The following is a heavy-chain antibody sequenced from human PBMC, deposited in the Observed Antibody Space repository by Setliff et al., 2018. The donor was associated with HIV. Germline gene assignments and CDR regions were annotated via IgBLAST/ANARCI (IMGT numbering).Heavy chain of an antibody. Sequence: GASVKVSCKASGYTFTTYYIHWVRQAPGQGLEWMGIINPSSTSTNYAQRFQGRVTMTRDTSTSTVYMELSSLRSEDTAVYYCARRGYSRPLNYYYYYMDVWGKGTTVTVSS. D-gene: IGHD5-12*01. CDR2: INPSSTST. J-gene: IGHJ6*03. CDR1: GYTFTTYY. CDR3: ARRGYSRPLNYYYYYMDV. V-gene: IGHV1-46*01.